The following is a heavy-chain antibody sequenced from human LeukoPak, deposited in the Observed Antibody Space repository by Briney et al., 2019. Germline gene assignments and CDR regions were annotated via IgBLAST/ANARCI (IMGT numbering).Heavy chain of an antibody. V-gene: IGHV3-9*01. D-gene: IGHD4-17*01. CDR3: AKDGGYGDHFPLGFYYYYYMDV. Sequence: GGSLRLSCAASGFTFDDYAMHWVRQAPGKGLEWVSGLFWNSGLVGYADSVKGRFTISRDNAKNSLYLQMNSLRAEDTALYYCAKDGGYGDHFPLGFYYYYYMDVWGKGTTVTVSS. CDR2: LFWNSGLV. J-gene: IGHJ6*03. CDR1: GFTFDDYA.